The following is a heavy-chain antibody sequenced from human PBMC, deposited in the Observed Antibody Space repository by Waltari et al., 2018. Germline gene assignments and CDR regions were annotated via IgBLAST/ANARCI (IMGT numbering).Heavy chain of an antibody. CDR3: ARDDFSNYGHFDY. CDR2: IYHSEST. Sequence: QVQLQESGPGLVKPSETLSLTCAVSGYSISSGYYWGWIRQPPGKGLEWIGSIYHSESTYYNPSLKSRVTISVDTSKNQFSLKLTSVTAADTAVYYCARDDFSNYGHFDYWGQGTLVTVSS. J-gene: IGHJ4*02. V-gene: IGHV4-38-2*02. D-gene: IGHD4-4*01. CDR1: GYSISSGYY.